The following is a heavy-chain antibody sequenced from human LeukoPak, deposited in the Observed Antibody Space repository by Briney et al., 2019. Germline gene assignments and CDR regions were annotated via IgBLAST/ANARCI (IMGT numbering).Heavy chain of an antibody. CDR3: ARSWNGAPPFDY. D-gene: IGHD1-1*01. CDR2: INPNSGGT. V-gene: IGHV1-2*02. CDR1: GYTFTGYY. Sequence: ASVKVSCKASGYTFTGYYMHWVRQAPGQGLEWMGWINPNSGGTNYAQKFQGRVTMTRDTSISTAHMELSRLRSDDTAVYYCARSWNGAPPFDYWGQGTLVTVSS. J-gene: IGHJ4*02.